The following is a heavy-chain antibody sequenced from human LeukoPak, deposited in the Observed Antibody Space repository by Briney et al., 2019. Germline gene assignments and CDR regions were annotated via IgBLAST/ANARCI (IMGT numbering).Heavy chain of an antibody. V-gene: IGHV4-61*02. J-gene: IGHJ4*02. CDR3: ARDGLVTMQLDY. Sequence: PSETLSLTCTVSGDSISSSRHYWSWIRQPPAEGLEWVGRIYPSGNTNYNPSLKSRVTMSLDTSKNQFSLNLRSVSAADTAVYHCARDGLVTMQLDYWGQGTLVTVSS. CDR1: GDSISSSRHY. D-gene: IGHD3/OR15-3a*01. CDR2: IYPSGNT.